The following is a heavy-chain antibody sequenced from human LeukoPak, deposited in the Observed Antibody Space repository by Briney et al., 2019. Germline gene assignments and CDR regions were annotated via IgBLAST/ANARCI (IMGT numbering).Heavy chain of an antibody. CDR2: ISYSGST. Sequence: PSETLSLTCTVSGGSISSRSYYWGWLRQPPGKGLDWIRSISYSGSTYYNPSLKSRVTISVDTSKNQFSLTLSSVTAADTAVYYCATHSSSSWYWFDPWGQGTLVTVSS. CDR1: GGSISSRSYY. J-gene: IGHJ5*02. D-gene: IGHD6-13*01. V-gene: IGHV4-39*01. CDR3: ATHSSSSWYWFDP.